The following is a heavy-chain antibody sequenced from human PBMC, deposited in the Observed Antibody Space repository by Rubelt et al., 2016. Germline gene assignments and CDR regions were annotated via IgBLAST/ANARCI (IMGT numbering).Heavy chain of an antibody. CDR2: ISAYNGNT. Sequence: QVQLVQSGAEVKKPGASVKVSCKASGYTFTSYGISWVRQAPGQGLEWMGWISAYNGNTNYAQKLQGRVTITTAPATRTAFMGLRSLRSDDTAVYYCARDLIVWQQLRHDAFEIWGQGTMVTVSS. CDR3: ARDLIVWQQLRHDAFEI. J-gene: IGHJ3*02. D-gene: IGHD6-13*01. V-gene: IGHV1-18*01. CDR1: GYTFTSYG.